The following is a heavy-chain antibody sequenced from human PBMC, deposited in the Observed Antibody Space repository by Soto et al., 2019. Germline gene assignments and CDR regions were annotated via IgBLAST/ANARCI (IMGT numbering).Heavy chain of an antibody. CDR3: AKGGGSGWRDY. J-gene: IGHJ4*02. CDR2: ISGSGGST. Sequence: EVQLLESGGGLVQPGGSLRLSCAASGFTFSNYAMSWVRQAPGKGLEWVSAISGSGGSTYYADSVKGRFTISRDNSKNPLYLQMNSLRAEDTAVHYCAKGGGSGWRDYWGQGTLVTVSS. CDR1: GFTFSNYA. V-gene: IGHV3-23*01. D-gene: IGHD6-19*01.